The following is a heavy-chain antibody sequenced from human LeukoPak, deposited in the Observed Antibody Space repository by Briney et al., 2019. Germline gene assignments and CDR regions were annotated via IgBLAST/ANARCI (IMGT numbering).Heavy chain of an antibody. J-gene: IGHJ4*02. Sequence: ASVKVSCKASGYTFTGYYMHWVRQAPGQGLEWMGWINPNSGGTNYAQKFQGRVTMTRDTSISTAYMELSRLRSDDTAVYYCAKDHLEWELLYYFDYWGQGTLVTVSS. CDR2: INPNSGGT. V-gene: IGHV1-2*02. D-gene: IGHD1-26*01. CDR1: GYTFTGYY. CDR3: AKDHLEWELLYYFDY.